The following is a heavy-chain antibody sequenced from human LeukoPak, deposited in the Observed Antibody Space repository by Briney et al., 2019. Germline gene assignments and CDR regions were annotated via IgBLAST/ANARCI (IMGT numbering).Heavy chain of an antibody. CDR2: ISDSGGST. CDR1: GFPFSSYA. CDR3: ARHLSGDDI. V-gene: IGHV3-64D*09. D-gene: IGHD4-17*01. J-gene: IGHJ3*02. Sequence: GGSLRLSCSASGFPFSSYAMHWVRQAPGKGLEYVSAISDSGGSTYYADSVKGRFTISRDNSKNTLYLQMSSLRAEDTAVYYCARHLSGDDIWGQGTMVTVSS.